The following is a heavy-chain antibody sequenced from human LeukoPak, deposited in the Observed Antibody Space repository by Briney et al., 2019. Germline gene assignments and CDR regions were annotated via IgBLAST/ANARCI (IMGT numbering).Heavy chain of an antibody. D-gene: IGHD5-18*01. V-gene: IGHV1-69*13. Sequence: SVKVSCKPSGGTFSIYAISCVRQAPGQGVEWMGGIIPIFGTANYAQKFQGRVTITAVESTSTAYMEMSSLRFEDTAVYYCAREGRARGYSYGSAGRNFDYWGQGTLVTVSS. CDR2: IIPIFGTA. J-gene: IGHJ4*02. CDR1: GGTFSIYA. CDR3: AREGRARGYSYGSAGRNFDY.